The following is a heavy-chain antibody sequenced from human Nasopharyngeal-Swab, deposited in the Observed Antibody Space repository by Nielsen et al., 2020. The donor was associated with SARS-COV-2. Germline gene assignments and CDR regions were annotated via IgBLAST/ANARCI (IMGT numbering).Heavy chain of an antibody. Sequence: GESLKISCAASGFTFSNAWMSWVRQAPGKGLEWVGRIKSKTDGGTTDCAAPVKGRFTISRDDSKNTLYLQMNSLKTEDTAVYYCTTAGCSSTSCYYYYYYGMDVWGQGTTVTVSS. V-gene: IGHV3-15*01. CDR2: IKSKTDGGTT. CDR1: GFTFSNAW. D-gene: IGHD2-2*01. J-gene: IGHJ6*02. CDR3: TTAGCSSTSCYYYYYYGMDV.